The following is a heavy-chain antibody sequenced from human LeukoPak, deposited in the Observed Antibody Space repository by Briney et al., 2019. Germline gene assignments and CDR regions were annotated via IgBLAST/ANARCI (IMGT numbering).Heavy chain of an antibody. V-gene: IGHV3-33*06. Sequence: GGSLRLSCETSGFTFSQYGMHWVRQAPGAGLEWVAVIWSDASNTYYADSVKGRFTISRDNSRNTLYLQMSSLRAEDTAVWYCAKDAEGGLGYSNSLNYWGQGTLVTVSS. CDR1: GFTFSQYG. CDR3: AKDAEGGLGYSNSLNY. D-gene: IGHD4-11*01. J-gene: IGHJ4*02. CDR2: IWSDASNT.